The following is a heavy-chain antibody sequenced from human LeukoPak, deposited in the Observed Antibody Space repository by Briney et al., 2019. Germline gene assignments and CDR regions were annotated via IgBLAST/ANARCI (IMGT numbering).Heavy chain of an antibody. Sequence: GGSLRLSCAASGFTFNSYTMNWVRQAPGKGLEWISYITNSGRSTNYADAVKGRFTISRDNTKKSVYLEMTDLRPEDTAVYYCAREASGNYYVFDSWGQGTRVTVSS. D-gene: IGHD1-26*01. CDR2: ITNSGRST. J-gene: IGHJ4*02. CDR3: AREASGNYYVFDS. V-gene: IGHV3-48*04. CDR1: GFTFNSYT.